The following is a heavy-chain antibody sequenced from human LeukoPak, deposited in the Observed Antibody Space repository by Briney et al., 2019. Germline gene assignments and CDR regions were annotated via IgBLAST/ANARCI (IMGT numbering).Heavy chain of an antibody. CDR3: AKDIVVVPAAIYSSSWYDY. J-gene: IGHJ4*02. D-gene: IGHD2-2*01. Sequence: PGGSLRLSCAASGFTFSSYAMSWVRQAPGKGREWGSAISGSGGSTYYADSVKGRFTISRDNSKNTLYLQMNSLRAEDTAVYYCAKDIVVVPAAIYSSSWYDYWGQGTLVTVSS. V-gene: IGHV3-23*01. CDR2: ISGSGGST. CDR1: GFTFSSYA.